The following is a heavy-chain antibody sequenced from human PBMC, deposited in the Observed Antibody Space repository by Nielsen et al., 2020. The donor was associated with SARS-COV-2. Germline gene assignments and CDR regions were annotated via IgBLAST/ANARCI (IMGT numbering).Heavy chain of an antibody. V-gene: IGHV3-30*18. CDR2: ISYDGSNK. CDR3: AKDLIAVAGTSYYYYYGMDV. J-gene: IGHJ6*02. Sequence: RQPPGKGLEWVAVISYDGSNKYYADSVKGRFTISRDNSKNTLYLQMNSLRAEDTAVYYCAKDLIAVAGTSYYYYYGMDVWGQGTTVTVSS. D-gene: IGHD6-19*01.